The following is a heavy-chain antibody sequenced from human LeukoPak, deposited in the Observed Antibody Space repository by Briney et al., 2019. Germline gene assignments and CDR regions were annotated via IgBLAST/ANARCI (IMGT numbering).Heavy chain of an antibody. CDR1: GFTFSSYG. CDR3: ASQTFRDGYNAFDY. V-gene: IGHV3-33*01. CDR2: IWYDGSNK. J-gene: IGHJ4*02. D-gene: IGHD5-24*01. Sequence: GGSLRLSCAASGFTFSSYGMHWVRQAPGKGLEWVAVIWYDGSNKYYADSVKGRFTISRDNSKNTLYLQMNSLRAEDTAVYYCASQTFRDGYNAFDYWGQGTLVTVSS.